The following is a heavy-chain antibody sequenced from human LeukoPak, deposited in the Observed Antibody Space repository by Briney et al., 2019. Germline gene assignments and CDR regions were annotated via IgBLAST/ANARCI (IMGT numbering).Heavy chain of an antibody. CDR2: IWYDGSNK. V-gene: IGHV3-33*01. CDR3: ARNQRYFGY. Sequence: PGRSLRLSCAASGFTFSSYGMHWVRQAPGKGLEWVAVIWYDGSNKFYADSVKGRFTISRDNSKNTLYLQMNTLRAEDTAVYSCARNQRYFGYWGQGTLVTVSS. CDR1: GFTFSSYG. J-gene: IGHJ4*02. D-gene: IGHD1-14*01.